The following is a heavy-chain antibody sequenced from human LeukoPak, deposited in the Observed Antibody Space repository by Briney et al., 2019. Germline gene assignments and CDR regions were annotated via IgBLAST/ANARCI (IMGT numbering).Heavy chain of an antibody. D-gene: IGHD4-17*01. CDR2: IYHSGST. Sequence: SETLSLTCTVSGYSISSGYFWGWIRQPPGKGLEWIGTIYHSGSTYYNASLESRVTISVDTSKNQFSLKLSSVTAADTAVYYCASFTPTVTTSFDYWGQGTLVTVSS. CDR1: GYSISSGYF. CDR3: ASFTPTVTTSFDY. J-gene: IGHJ4*02. V-gene: IGHV4-38-2*02.